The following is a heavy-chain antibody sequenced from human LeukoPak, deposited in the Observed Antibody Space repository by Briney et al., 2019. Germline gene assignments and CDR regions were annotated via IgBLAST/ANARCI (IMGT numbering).Heavy chain of an antibody. V-gene: IGHV4-34*01. CDR3: ARGGLVGSSWSHYSYNWFDP. J-gene: IGHJ5*02. CDR1: GGSFSGYY. D-gene: IGHD6-13*01. Sequence: PSETLSLTCAVYGGSFSGYYWSWIRQPPGKGLEWIGEINHSGSTNYNPSLKSRVTISVDTSKNQFSLKLSSVTAADTAVYYCARGGLVGSSWSHYSYNWFDPWGQGTLVTVSS. CDR2: INHSGST.